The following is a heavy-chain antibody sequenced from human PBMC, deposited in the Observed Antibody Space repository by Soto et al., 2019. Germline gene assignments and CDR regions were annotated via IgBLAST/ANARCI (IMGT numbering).Heavy chain of an antibody. CDR3: ARIQRISMIVVSKPYFDY. CDR2: IFSNDEK. D-gene: IGHD3-22*01. CDR1: GFSLSNPRMG. J-gene: IGHJ4*02. Sequence: QVTLKESGPVLVKPTETLTLTCTVSGFSLSNPRMGVSWIRQPPGKALEWLAHIFSNDEKSYSTSLKSRLTFSRDTSKSQVVLTMTAMDPVDTATYYCARIQRISMIVVSKPYFDYWGQGALVTVSS. V-gene: IGHV2-26*01.